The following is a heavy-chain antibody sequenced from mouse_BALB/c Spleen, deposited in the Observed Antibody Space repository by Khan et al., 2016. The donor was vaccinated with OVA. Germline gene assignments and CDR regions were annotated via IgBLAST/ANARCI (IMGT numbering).Heavy chain of an antibody. V-gene: IGHV3-8*02. CDR3: ARSTDRYAFVY. J-gene: IGHJ3*01. Sequence: EVQLQESGPSLVKPSQTLSLTCSVTGDSITSGYWNWIRKFPGNKLEYMGYIIYTGYTYYNPSLKSRISITTHTSKTPYYLKLNSVTDEDKATYYCARSTDRYAFVYWGQGTLVTVSA. CDR1: GDSITSGY. CDR2: IIYTGYT.